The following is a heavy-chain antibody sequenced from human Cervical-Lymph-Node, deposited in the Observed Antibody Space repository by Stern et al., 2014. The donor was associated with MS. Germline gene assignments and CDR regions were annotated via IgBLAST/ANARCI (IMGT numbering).Heavy chain of an antibody. CDR3: ALSSETSDRWYSLGYDL. D-gene: IGHD6-13*01. Sequence: VQLVQSGAEVTKPGSSVKVSCKASGGTFSKFPSSWVRQAQGQGLAWMGGIFPVFGTPTYAQEFRGRVTIPADVSTSTVYMELSSLRSDDTAVYYCALSSETSDRWYSLGYDLWGQGTLVTVSS. J-gene: IGHJ5*02. CDR2: IFPVFGTP. CDR1: GGTFSKFP. V-gene: IGHV1-69*01.